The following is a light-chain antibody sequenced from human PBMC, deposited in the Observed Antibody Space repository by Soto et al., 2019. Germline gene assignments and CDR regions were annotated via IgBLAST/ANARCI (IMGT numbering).Light chain of an antibody. CDR3: QSYNNIIGV. CDR2: EDD. J-gene: IGLJ2*01. V-gene: IGLV6-57*04. CDR1: SGSIASNF. Sequence: NFMLTQPHSVSESPGKTVTISCTSSSGSIASNFVQWYQQRPGSAPTTVIYEDDQRPSGVPGRFSGSIDRSSNSASLTISGLKTEDEADYYCQSYNNIIGVFGGGTKVTVL.